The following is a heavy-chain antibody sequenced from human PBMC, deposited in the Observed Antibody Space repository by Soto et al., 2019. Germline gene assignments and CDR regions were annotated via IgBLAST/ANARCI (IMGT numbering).Heavy chain of an antibody. J-gene: IGHJ4*02. V-gene: IGHV1-18*01. CDR2: ISGYSGQT. CDR3: ASDHSGPD. D-gene: IGHD6-25*01. Sequence: HVLLVQSGPEVRKPGASVNVSCMASGDSFSKFGINWVRQAPGQGLERMGWISGYSGQTNYAQKFQGRVTMTRDTSTTTAYMELRTLRSDDPAVYFCASDHSGPDWGQGTLVTVSS. CDR1: GDSFSKFG.